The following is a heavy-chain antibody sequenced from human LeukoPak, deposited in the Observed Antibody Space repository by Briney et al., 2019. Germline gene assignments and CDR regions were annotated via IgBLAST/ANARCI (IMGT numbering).Heavy chain of an antibody. CDR1: GFNFSSYS. CDR3: ARDGYDFWSDYPTTLDY. Sequence: GGSLRLSCAASGFNFSSYSINWVRQAPGKGLEWVSYISTSSRTIYYADSVKGRFTISRDNAKNSLFLQMNSLRAEDTAVYYCARDGYDFWSDYPTTLDYWGQGTLVTVSS. J-gene: IGHJ4*02. V-gene: IGHV3-48*01. CDR2: ISTSSRTI. D-gene: IGHD3-3*01.